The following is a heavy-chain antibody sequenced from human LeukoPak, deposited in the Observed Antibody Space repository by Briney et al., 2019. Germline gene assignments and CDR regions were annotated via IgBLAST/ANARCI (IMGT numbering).Heavy chain of an antibody. D-gene: IGHD2-2*01. Sequence: GGSLRLSCAASGFTFSNYGMHWVRQAPGKGLEWVALIWYDGSNQYYADSVKGRFTISRDDSKNTLYLQMNSLRAEDTAVYYCAKDTNAGGDAFDIWGQGTMVTVSS. J-gene: IGHJ3*02. CDR3: AKDTNAGGDAFDI. CDR1: GFTFSNYG. V-gene: IGHV3-33*06. CDR2: IWYDGSNQ.